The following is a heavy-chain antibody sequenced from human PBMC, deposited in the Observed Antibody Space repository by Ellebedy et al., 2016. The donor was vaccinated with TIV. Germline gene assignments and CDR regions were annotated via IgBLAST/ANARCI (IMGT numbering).Heavy chain of an antibody. Sequence: AASVKVSCKASGYTFSNYYMHWVRQAPGQGLEWMGIINPSGGSTTYAQILQGRVTMTRDTSTTTVYMELSSLRSEDTAVYYCARVGAAAGKKVTAHFDYWGQGTLVTVSS. V-gene: IGHV1-46*04. CDR3: ARVGAAAGKKVTAHFDY. D-gene: IGHD6-13*01. CDR1: GYTFSNYY. CDR2: INPSGGST. J-gene: IGHJ4*02.